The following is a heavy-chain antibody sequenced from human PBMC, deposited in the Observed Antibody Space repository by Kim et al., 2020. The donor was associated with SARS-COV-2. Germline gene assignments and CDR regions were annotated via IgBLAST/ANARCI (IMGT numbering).Heavy chain of an antibody. Sequence: GGSLRLSCAASGFTFSSYAMSWVRQAPGKGLEWVSAISGSGGSTYYADSVKGRFTISRDNSKNTLYLQMNSLRAEDTAVYYCAKMYRAYYDIFTGLNWIFQYWGQGPLVTLPS. CDR3: AKMYRAYYDIFTGLNWIFQY. CDR2: ISGSGGST. J-gene: IGHJ4*02. CDR1: GFTFSSYA. V-gene: IGHV3-23*01. D-gene: IGHD3-9*01.